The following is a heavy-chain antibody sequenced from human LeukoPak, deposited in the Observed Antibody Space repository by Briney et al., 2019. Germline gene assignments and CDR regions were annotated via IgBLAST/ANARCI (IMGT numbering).Heavy chain of an antibody. V-gene: IGHV1-46*01. CDR3: ARTVPAAIGAFDI. J-gene: IGHJ3*02. CDR1: GYTFTRYY. Sequence: ASVKVSCMASGYTFTRYYMHWVRQAPGQGLEWMGIINPSGGSTSYAQKFQGRVTMTRDTSTSTGYMELSSLRSEDTAVYYCARTVPAAIGAFDIWGQGTMVTVSS. CDR2: INPSGGST. D-gene: IGHD2-2*01.